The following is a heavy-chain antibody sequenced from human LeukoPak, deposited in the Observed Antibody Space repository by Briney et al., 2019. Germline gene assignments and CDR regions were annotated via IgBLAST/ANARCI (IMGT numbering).Heavy chain of an antibody. V-gene: IGHV4-34*01. CDR2: INHSGST. CDR3: ARGPNSSGYYRGGGSFDY. Sequence: SETLSLTCAVYGGSFSGYYWCWIRQPPGKRLEWIGEINHSGSTNYNPSLKSRVTISVDTSKDQFSLKLSSVTAADTAVYYCARGPNSSGYYRGGGSFDYWGQGTLVTVSS. D-gene: IGHD3-3*01. J-gene: IGHJ4*02. CDR1: GGSFSGYY.